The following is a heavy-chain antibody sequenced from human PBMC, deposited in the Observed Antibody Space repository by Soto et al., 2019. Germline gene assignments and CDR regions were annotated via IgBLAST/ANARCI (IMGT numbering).Heavy chain of an antibody. J-gene: IGHJ5*02. CDR2: IHDSGNT. D-gene: IGHD4-17*01. V-gene: IGHV4-30-4*01. Sequence: SETLSLTCTVFGSSVSIGDYLWSWIRQRPGKGLEWIGYIHDSGNTYYNPSLKSRVTISLDTSKNQFSLKVTSMTAADTAMYFCARARGGDSGDYASLFDRWGQGNLVTVSS. CDR1: GSSVSIGDYL. CDR3: ARARGGDSGDYASLFDR.